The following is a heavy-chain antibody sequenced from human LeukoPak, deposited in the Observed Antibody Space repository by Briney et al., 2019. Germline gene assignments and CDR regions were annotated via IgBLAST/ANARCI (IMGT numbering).Heavy chain of an antibody. CDR2: ISSSSSYI. CDR3: AKDSSGWHPYYFDY. V-gene: IGHV3-21*05. J-gene: IGHJ4*02. D-gene: IGHD6-19*01. Sequence: PGGSLRLSCAASGFTFDDYAMHWVRQAPGKGLEWVSYISSSSSYIYYADSVKGRFTISRDNSKNTLYLQINSLRAEDTAVYYCAKDSSGWHPYYFDYWGQGTLVTVSS. CDR1: GFTFDDYA.